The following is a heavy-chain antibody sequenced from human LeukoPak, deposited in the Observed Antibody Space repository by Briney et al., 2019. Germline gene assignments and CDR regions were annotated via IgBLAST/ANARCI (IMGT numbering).Heavy chain of an antibody. CDR1: GFTFSYAW. V-gene: IGHV3-15*07. J-gene: IGHJ4*02. D-gene: IGHD3-22*01. CDR3: TTSKGITYYYDSSGYIFDY. Sequence: PGGSLRLSCAASGFTFSYAWMNWVRQAPGKGLEWVGRIKSKTDGGTTDYAAPVKGRFTISRDDSKNTLYLQMNSLKTEDTAVYYCTTSKGITYYYDSSGYIFDYWGQGTLVTVSS. CDR2: IKSKTDGGTT.